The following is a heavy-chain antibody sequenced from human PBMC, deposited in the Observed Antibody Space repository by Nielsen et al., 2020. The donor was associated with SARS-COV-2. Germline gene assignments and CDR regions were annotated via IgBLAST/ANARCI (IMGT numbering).Heavy chain of an antibody. V-gene: IGHV4-59*01. D-gene: IGHD2-8*01. Sequence: SETLSLTCSVSGGSISSYYWSWIRQPPGKGLEWIGFIYHSGNPNYNPSLKSRVTISADTSKNQFSLNLRSVTAADTAVYFCAREGDCSKGVCYIRGMDVWGKGTTVTVSS. J-gene: IGHJ6*03. CDR2: IYHSGNP. CDR1: GGSISSYY. CDR3: AREGDCSKGVCYIRGMDV.